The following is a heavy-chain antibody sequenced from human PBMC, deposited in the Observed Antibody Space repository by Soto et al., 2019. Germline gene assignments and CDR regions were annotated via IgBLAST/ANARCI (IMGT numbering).Heavy chain of an antibody. Sequence: ASVKVSWKASGYTFTSYGISWVRQAPGQGLEWMGWISAYNGNTNYAQKLQGRVTMTTDISTSTAHMELRSLRSDDTAVYYCARGLRTYYFGSGTYNFDYWGQGTLVTVSS. V-gene: IGHV1-18*01. D-gene: IGHD3-10*01. CDR3: ARGLRTYYFGSGTYNFDY. CDR1: GYTFTSYG. J-gene: IGHJ4*02. CDR2: ISAYNGNT.